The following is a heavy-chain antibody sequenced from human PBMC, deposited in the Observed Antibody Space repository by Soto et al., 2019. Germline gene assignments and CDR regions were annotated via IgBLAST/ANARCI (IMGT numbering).Heavy chain of an antibody. Sequence: SETLSLTCAVYGGSFSGYYWSWIRQPPGKGLEWIGEINHSGSTNYNPSLKSRVTISVDTSKNQFSLKLSSVTAADTAVYYCARNHLDDYSNKLDYWGQGTLVTVSS. CDR2: INHSGST. CDR3: ARNHLDDYSNKLDY. V-gene: IGHV4-34*01. CDR1: GGSFSGYY. D-gene: IGHD4-4*01. J-gene: IGHJ4*02.